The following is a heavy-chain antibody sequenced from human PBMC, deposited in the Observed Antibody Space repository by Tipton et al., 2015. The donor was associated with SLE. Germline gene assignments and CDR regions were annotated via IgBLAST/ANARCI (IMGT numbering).Heavy chain of an antibody. D-gene: IGHD3-10*01. V-gene: IGHV4-31*03. CDR1: GGSISSGGYY. Sequence: TLSLTCTVSGGSISSGGYYWSWIRQHPGKGLEYIGYIYYSGSTYYNPSLKSRVTISVDTSKNQFSLKLSSVTAADTAVYYCATPSRGARGHLDYWGQGTLVTVSS. CDR2: IYYSGST. CDR3: ATPSRGARGHLDY. J-gene: IGHJ4*02.